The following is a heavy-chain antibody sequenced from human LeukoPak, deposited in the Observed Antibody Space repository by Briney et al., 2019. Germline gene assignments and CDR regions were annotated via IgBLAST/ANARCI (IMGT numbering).Heavy chain of an antibody. Sequence: PSETLSLTCTLSGGSISQYYWSWIRQPPGKGPEWIGYVYRSGNTNYNPSLKNRVTISVDTSKNHFSLNLTSVTAADTAVYYCARVKDFAYSFFDLWGPGTLVTVSS. V-gene: IGHV4-59*01. CDR3: ARVKDFAYSFFDL. J-gene: IGHJ2*01. CDR1: GGSISQYY. CDR2: VYRSGNT.